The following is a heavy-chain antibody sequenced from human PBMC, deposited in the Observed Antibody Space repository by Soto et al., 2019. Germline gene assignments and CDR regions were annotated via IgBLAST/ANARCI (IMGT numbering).Heavy chain of an antibody. J-gene: IGHJ5*02. CDR2: ISYDGSNK. V-gene: IGHV3-30-3*01. CDR3: ARDFGLNP. CDR1: GFTFSSYA. D-gene: IGHD3-3*01. Sequence: QVQLVESGGGVVQPGRSLRLSCAASGFTFSSYAMHWVRQAPGKGLEWVAVISYDGSNKYYADSVKGRFTISRDNSKNTLYLQMNSLRAEDTAVYYCARDFGLNPWGQGTLVTVSS.